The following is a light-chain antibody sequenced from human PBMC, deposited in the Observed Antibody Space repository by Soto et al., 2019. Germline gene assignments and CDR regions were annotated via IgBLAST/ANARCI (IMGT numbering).Light chain of an antibody. CDR2: AAS. CDR1: QGINTF. Sequence: IQMPQYPSSLSASVGDRVTITCRASQGINTFLAWYQQKAGKAPKLLIYAASTLQSGVPSRFSGSGSGTDFTLTISSLQSEDFATYCCQQLNSYPITFGQGTRLEIK. V-gene: IGKV1-9*01. J-gene: IGKJ5*01. CDR3: QQLNSYPIT.